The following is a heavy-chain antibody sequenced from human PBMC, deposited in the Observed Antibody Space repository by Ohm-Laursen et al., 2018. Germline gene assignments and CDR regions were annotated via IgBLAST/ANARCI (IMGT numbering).Heavy chain of an antibody. V-gene: IGHV4-39*01. CDR2: IYYSGST. CDR3: ARRANSAFPYYLDY. J-gene: IGHJ4*02. Sequence: SDTLSLTCTVSGGSISSSSYYWGWIRQPPGKGLEWIGSIYYSGSTYYNPSLKSRVTISVDTSKNLFSLKLGSVTAADTAVYYCARRANSAFPYYLDYWGQGTLVTVSS. CDR1: GGSISSSSYY. D-gene: IGHD1-26*01.